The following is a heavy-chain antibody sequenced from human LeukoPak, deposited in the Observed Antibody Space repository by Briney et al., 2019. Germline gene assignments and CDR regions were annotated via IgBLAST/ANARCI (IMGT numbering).Heavy chain of an antibody. J-gene: IGHJ4*02. CDR2: FYPGDYDT. CDR3: ARYYYDSSGYYSFDY. Sequence: GESLKISCKGSGYSFTSYWFGWVRQMPGKGLEWMGIFYPGDYDTKYSPSFQGQVTISADKSISPAYLQWSSLKASDTAMYCWARYYYDSSGYYSFDYWGQGTLVTVSS. V-gene: IGHV5-51*01. CDR1: GYSFTSYW. D-gene: IGHD3-22*01.